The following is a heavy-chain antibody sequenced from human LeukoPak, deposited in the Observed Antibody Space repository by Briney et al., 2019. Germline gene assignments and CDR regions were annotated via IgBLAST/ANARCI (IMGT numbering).Heavy chain of an antibody. CDR2: INSYGSPT. V-gene: IGHV3-74*01. D-gene: IGHD5-12*01. J-gene: IGHJ4*02. Sequence: GGSLRLSWAASGFPFSSYWMHWVRKAPGKGLVWVSRINSYGSPTNYADSVKGRFTISRDNAKNTLYLQMNSLRAEDTAVYYCVRGDSGYGSWARWGQGTLVTVSS. CDR1: GFPFSSYW. CDR3: VRGDSGYGSWAR.